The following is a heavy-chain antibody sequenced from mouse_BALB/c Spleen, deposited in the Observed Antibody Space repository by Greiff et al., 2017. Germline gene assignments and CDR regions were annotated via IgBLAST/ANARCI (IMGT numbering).Heavy chain of an antibody. CDR1: GFTFTEYY. CDR2: IRSKAKGSTT. Sequence: EVQLVESGGGLVQPGGSLRLSCATSGFTFTEYYMSWVRQPPGKALEWLGFIRSKAKGSTTEFSASVKGRFTISRDNSQNIRYLQMNTLRAEDSATYYCARGTMSTTDFAYWGQGTLVTVSA. J-gene: IGHJ3*01. V-gene: IGHV7-3*02. D-gene: IGHD2-4*01. CDR3: ARGTMSTTDFAY.